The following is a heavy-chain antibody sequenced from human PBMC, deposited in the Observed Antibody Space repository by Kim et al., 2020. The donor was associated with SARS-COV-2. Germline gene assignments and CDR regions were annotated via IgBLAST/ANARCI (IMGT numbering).Heavy chain of an antibody. J-gene: IGHJ4*02. D-gene: IGHD3-10*01. Sequence: ASVKVSCKASGYTFTSYYMHWVRQAPGQGLEWMGIINPSGGSTSYAQKFQGRVTMTRDTSTSTVYMELSSLRSEDTAVYYCARDREYGSGSYYKSLFDYWGQGTLVTVSS. CDR2: INPSGGST. CDR3: ARDREYGSGSYYKSLFDY. V-gene: IGHV1-46*01. CDR1: GYTFTSYY.